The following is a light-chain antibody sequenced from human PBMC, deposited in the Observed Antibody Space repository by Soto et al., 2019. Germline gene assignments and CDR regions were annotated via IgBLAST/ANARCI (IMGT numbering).Light chain of an antibody. V-gene: IGLV2-14*01. CDR2: EVS. Sequence: QSALTQPASVSGSPGQSITISCTGTSSDVGGYKYVSWYQQHPDKAPKLIIFEVSNRPSGISSRFSGSKSGNTASLTISGLQAEDEADYYCASYTSSSTFVIFGRGTKLTVL. CDR3: ASYTSSSTFVI. J-gene: IGLJ2*01. CDR1: SSDVGGYKY.